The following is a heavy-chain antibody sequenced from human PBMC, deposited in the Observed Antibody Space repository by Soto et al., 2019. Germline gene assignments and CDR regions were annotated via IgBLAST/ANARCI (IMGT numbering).Heavy chain of an antibody. V-gene: IGHV1-2*04. CDR3: ARYRLRFLGGTRKYYYYGMVV. D-gene: IGHD3-3*01. CDR1: RYTLTGYQ. CDR2: INPNSGGT. Sequence: ASVKVSCKASRYTLTGYQKHGGRQAPGQGLDWMGWINPNSGGTNYAQKFQGWVTMTRDTSISTAYMELSRLRSDDTAVYYCARYRLRFLGGTRKYYYYGMVVWGQGTTVTVSS. J-gene: IGHJ6*02.